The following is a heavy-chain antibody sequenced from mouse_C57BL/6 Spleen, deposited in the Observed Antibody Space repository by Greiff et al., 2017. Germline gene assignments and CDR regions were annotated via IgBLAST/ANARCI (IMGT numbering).Heavy chain of an antibody. CDR1: GYAFTNYL. Sequence: QVHVKQSGAELVRPGTSVKVSCKASGYAFTNYLIEWVKQRPGQGLEWIGVINPGSGGTNYNEQFKGKATLTADKSSSTAYMQLSGLTSEDSAVYFCAREYYGSRDYWGQGTTLTVSS. D-gene: IGHD1-1*01. J-gene: IGHJ2*01. CDR3: AREYYGSRDY. V-gene: IGHV1-54*01. CDR2: INPGSGGT.